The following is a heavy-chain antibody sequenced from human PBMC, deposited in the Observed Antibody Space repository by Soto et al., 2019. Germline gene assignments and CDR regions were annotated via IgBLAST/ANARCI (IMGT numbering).Heavy chain of an antibody. D-gene: IGHD2-8*01. Sequence: QVQLQESGPGLVKPSGTLSLTCAVSGGSISSSNWWSWVRQPPGKGLEWIGEIYHSGSTNYNPSLKGRGTLAVDQSNNQFSLMLSSATAADTAVYYCARDLYASSRSSFDPWGQGTLVTVSS. CDR3: ARDLYASSRSSFDP. CDR2: IYHSGST. J-gene: IGHJ5*02. V-gene: IGHV4-4*02. CDR1: GGSISSSNW.